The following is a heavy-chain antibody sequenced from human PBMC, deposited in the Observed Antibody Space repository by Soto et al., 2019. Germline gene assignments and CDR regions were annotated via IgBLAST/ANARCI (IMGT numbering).Heavy chain of an antibody. CDR2: ISSSGHTI. Sequence: PGGSLRLSCAASGFTVGLNFMNWVRQAPGKGLEWISYISSSGHTIYYRDSVKGRFTISRDNGKNSLYLQLNSLRVEDTAVYYCARDFTYYYASPESFDFWGQGTLVTVSS. CDR3: ARDFTYYYASPESFDF. J-gene: IGHJ4*02. V-gene: IGHV3-48*01. D-gene: IGHD3-10*01. CDR1: GFTVGLNF.